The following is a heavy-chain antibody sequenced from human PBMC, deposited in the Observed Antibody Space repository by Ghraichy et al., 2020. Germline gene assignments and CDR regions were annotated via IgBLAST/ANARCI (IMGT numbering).Heavy chain of an antibody. CDR2: IYSGGST. J-gene: IGHJ4*02. CDR3: VATEGQVAGYFDY. CDR1: GFTVSSNY. Sequence: GGSLRLSCAASGFTVSSNYMSWVRQAPGKGLEWVSVIYSGGSTYYADSVKGRFTISRDNSKNTLYLQMNSLRAEDTAVYYCVATEGQVAGYFDYWGQGTLVTVSS. D-gene: IGHD6-19*01. V-gene: IGHV3-53*01.